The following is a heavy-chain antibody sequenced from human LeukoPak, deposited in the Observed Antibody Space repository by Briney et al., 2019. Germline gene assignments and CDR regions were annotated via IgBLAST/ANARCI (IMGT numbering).Heavy chain of an antibody. CDR1: GFIFSTYS. CDR2: ISSGSSNI. V-gene: IGHV3-21*01. Sequence: PGGSLRLSCTASGFIFSTYSMIWVRQAPGKGLEWVSSISSGSSNIYYADSVKGRFTISRDNAQNSLYLQMNSLRAEDTAVYYCAKGDVSVTREFDYWGQGTLVTVSS. J-gene: IGHJ4*02. CDR3: AKGDVSVTREFDY. D-gene: IGHD7-27*01.